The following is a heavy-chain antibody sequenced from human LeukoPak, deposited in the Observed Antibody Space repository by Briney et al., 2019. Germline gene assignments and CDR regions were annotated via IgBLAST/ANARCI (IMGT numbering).Heavy chain of an antibody. Sequence: GASVKVSCKASGYAFTGYCMHWMRQAPGQGLEWMGCINHNSGGTNYAQKFQGRVTMTRDTSISTAYMELSRLRSDDTAVYYCASLSVTSITIFAVVPPNVIWGQRTMVTVSS. J-gene: IGHJ3*02. CDR3: ASLSVTSITIFAVVPPNVI. D-gene: IGHD3-3*01. CDR1: GYAFTGYC. V-gene: IGHV1-2*02. CDR2: INHNSGGT.